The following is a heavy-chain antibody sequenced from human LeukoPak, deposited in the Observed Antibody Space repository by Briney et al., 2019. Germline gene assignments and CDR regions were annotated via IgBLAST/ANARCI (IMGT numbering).Heavy chain of an antibody. CDR1: GFTFSSYS. Sequence: AGGSLRLSCAASGFTFSSYSMNWVRQAPGKGLEWVSFISSSSSYIYYADSVKGRFTISRDNAKNSLYLQMNSLRAEDTAVYYCARGAVVVHDAFDIWGQGTMVTVSS. V-gene: IGHV3-21*01. J-gene: IGHJ3*02. D-gene: IGHD2-15*01. CDR3: ARGAVVVHDAFDI. CDR2: ISSSSSYI.